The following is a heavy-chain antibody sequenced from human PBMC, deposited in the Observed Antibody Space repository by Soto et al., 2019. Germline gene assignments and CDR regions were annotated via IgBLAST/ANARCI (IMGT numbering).Heavy chain of an antibody. Sequence: EVQLVESGGGLVQPGGSLRLSCAASGFTFSSDWMSWVRQAPGKGLEWVANIKQDGSEKYYVDSVKGRFTISRDNAKNSLYLQMNSLRAEDTAVYYCARDDGIQLWLGGAFDYWGQGTLVTVSS. CDR1: GFTFSSDW. V-gene: IGHV3-7*03. J-gene: IGHJ4*02. D-gene: IGHD5-18*01. CDR2: IKQDGSEK. CDR3: ARDDGIQLWLGGAFDY.